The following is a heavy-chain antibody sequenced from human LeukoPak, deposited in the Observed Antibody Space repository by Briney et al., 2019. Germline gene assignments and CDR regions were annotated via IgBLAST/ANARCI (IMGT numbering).Heavy chain of an antibody. D-gene: IGHD4-17*01. Sequence: GGSLRLSCAASGFTFSSYAMHWVRQAPGKGLEWVAVISHDGSNKYYADSVKGRFTISRDNSKNTLYLQMNSLRAEDTAVYYGWTTVTSPYWGQGTLATVPS. CDR1: GFTFSSYA. J-gene: IGHJ4*02. CDR3: WTTVTSPY. V-gene: IGHV3-30-3*01. CDR2: ISHDGSNK.